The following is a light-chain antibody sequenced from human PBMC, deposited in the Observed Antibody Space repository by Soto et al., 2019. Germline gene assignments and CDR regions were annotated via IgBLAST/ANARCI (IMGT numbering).Light chain of an antibody. CDR1: SSDVGGYNF. V-gene: IGLV2-14*01. CDR2: EVS. Sequence: QSALTQPASVSGSPGQSITISCTGTSSDVGGYNFVSWYRQHPDKAPELMIFEVSNRPSGVSNRFSGSKSGNTASLTISGLQAEDEADYYCSSYTSGSTPYVFGTGTKLTVL. CDR3: SSYTSGSTPYV. J-gene: IGLJ1*01.